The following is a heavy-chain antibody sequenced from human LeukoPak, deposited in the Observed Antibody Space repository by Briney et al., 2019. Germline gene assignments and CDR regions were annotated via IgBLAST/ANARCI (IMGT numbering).Heavy chain of an antibody. CDR3: ARGDDSSSWYFDY. J-gene: IGHJ4*02. CDR2: IWYDGSNK. D-gene: IGHD6-13*01. Sequence: GGSLRLSCAASGFTFSSYGMHWVRQAPGKGLEWVAVIWYDGSNKYYADSVKGRFTISRDNSKNTLYLQMNSLRAEDTAVYYCARGDDSSSWYFDYWGKGTLVTVSS. CDR1: GFTFSSYG. V-gene: IGHV3-33*01.